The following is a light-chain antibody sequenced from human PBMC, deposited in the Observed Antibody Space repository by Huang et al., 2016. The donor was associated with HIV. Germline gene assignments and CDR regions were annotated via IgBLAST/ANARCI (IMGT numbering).Light chain of an antibody. CDR2: LAS. CDR3: MQALQTPYT. CDR1: QSLLHESGHNY. Sequence: DIVMTQSPLSLPVTPGEPASISCRSNQSLLHESGHNYLDWYLQKPGQSPQLLIYLASTRASGVPDRFTGSGSGTDFTLRINKVEAQHVGVYFCMQALQTPYTFGRGTKLEI. V-gene: IGKV2-28*01. J-gene: IGKJ2*01.